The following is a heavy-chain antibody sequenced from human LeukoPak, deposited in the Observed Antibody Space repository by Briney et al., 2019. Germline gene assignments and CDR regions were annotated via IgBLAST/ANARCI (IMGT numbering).Heavy chain of an antibody. D-gene: IGHD2-15*01. CDR1: GFPFSGSG. Sequence: GSSLRLSCAASGFPFSGSGMHWVRQAPGKGLEWVAVIWYDGSHQYYADSVRGRFTISRDNSKNTLYLQMNSLRAEDTAVYYCASNGGSGGSLLPVFDYWGQGTLVTVSS. CDR3: ASNGGSGGSLLPVFDY. CDR2: IWYDGSHQ. V-gene: IGHV3-33*01. J-gene: IGHJ4*02.